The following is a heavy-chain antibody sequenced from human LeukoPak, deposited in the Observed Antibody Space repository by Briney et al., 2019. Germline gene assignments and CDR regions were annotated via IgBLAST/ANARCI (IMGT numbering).Heavy chain of an antibody. CDR2: IYYSGST. Sequence: SETLSLTCTVSGGSVSSGIYYWSWIRQPPGKGLEWIGYIYYSGSTNYNPSLKSRVTISVDTSKNQFSLKLNSVTAADTAVYYCARERAYSGSYTLFDYWGQGTLVTVSS. CDR1: GGSVSSGIYY. D-gene: IGHD1-26*01. V-gene: IGHV4-61*01. CDR3: ARERAYSGSYTLFDY. J-gene: IGHJ4*02.